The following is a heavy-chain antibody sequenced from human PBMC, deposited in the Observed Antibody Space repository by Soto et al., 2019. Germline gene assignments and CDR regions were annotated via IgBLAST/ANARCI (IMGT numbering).Heavy chain of an antibody. CDR2: IRVHKGNT. D-gene: IGHD3-10*01. V-gene: IGHV1-18*01. CDR3: VRDVDGSGSYYTDY. CDR1: GYNFINYG. Sequence: QVHLVQSGVEVKKPGASVKVSCKASGYNFINYGITWVRQAPGQGLEWMGWIRVHKGNTNYAQKFQGRVTMTTDTSTNTAYMELRSLRPDDTAVYYCVRDVDGSGSYYTDYWGPGTLVIVSS. J-gene: IGHJ4*02.